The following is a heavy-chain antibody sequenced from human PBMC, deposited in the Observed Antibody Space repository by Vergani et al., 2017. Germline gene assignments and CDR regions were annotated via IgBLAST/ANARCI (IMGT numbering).Heavy chain of an antibody. CDR2: IYTSGST. CDR1: GGSISSGSYY. Sequence: QVQLQESGPGLVKPSQTLSLTCTVSGGSISSGSYYWSWIRQPAGKGLEWVGRIYTSGSTNYNPSLKSRVTISVDTSKNQFSRKLSSVTSADTAVYYCAREVLITMVRGVIIAYGMDVWGQGTTVTVSS. D-gene: IGHD3-10*01. V-gene: IGHV4-61*02. CDR3: AREVLITMVRGVIIAYGMDV. J-gene: IGHJ6*02.